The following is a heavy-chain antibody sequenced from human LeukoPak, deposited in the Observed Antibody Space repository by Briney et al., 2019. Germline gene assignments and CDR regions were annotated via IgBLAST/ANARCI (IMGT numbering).Heavy chain of an antibody. CDR2: ISYDGSNK. CDR3: ARVKGYNRNYFDY. CDR1: GFTFSNAW. V-gene: IGHV3-30-3*01. Sequence: GGSLRLSCAASGFTFSNAWMNWVRQAPGKGLEWVAVISYDGSNKYYADSVKGRFTISRDNSKNTLYLQMNSLRAEDTAVYYCARVKGYNRNYFDYWGQGIMVSVFS. D-gene: IGHD5-24*01. J-gene: IGHJ4*02.